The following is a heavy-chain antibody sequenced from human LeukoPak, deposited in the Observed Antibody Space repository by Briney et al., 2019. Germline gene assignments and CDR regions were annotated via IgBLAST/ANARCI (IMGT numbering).Heavy chain of an antibody. J-gene: IGHJ1*01. CDR1: GFTVSSNY. CDR2: IYSGGST. Sequence: PGGSLRLSCAASGFTVSSNYMSWVRQAPGKGLEWVSVIYSGGSTYYADSVKGRFTISRDNSKNTLYLQLNSLRVEDTAVYYCATSIVGFTYDEHFQHWGQGTLVTVSS. CDR3: ATSIVGFTYDEHFQH. D-gene: IGHD1-26*01. V-gene: IGHV3-53*01.